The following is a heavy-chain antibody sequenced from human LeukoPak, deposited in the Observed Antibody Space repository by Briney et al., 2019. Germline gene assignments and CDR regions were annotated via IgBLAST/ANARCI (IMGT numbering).Heavy chain of an antibody. CDR2: IYTSGST. CDR1: VGSLSGYY. V-gene: IGHV4-4*07. Sequence: PWETLSPTCTVSVGSLSGYYWSWIRQPAGKGLEWIGRIYTSGSTNYNPSLKSRVTMSVDTSKNQFSLKLSSVTAAETAVYYCASVSSAGIWDYWGQGTLVTVSS. J-gene: IGHJ4*02. CDR3: ASVSSAGIWDY. D-gene: IGHD6-19*01.